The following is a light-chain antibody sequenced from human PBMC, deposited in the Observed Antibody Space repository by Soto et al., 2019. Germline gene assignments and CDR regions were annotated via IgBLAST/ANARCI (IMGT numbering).Light chain of an antibody. Sequence: QSVLTQPASVSGSPGQSITISCTGTSSDIGNYNYVSWYQQHPGKAPKLMIYDVNNRPSGVSNRFSGSKSDNTASLTISGLQAEDEADYYCSSYTSRGTVIFGGGTKVTVL. V-gene: IGLV2-14*03. CDR2: DVN. CDR1: SSDIGNYNY. CDR3: SSYTSRGTVI. J-gene: IGLJ2*01.